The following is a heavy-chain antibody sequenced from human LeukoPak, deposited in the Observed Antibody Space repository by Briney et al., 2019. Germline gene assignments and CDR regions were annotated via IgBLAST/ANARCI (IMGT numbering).Heavy chain of an antibody. D-gene: IGHD5-18*01. V-gene: IGHV3-23*01. CDR3: EKSAGYSYGPYNWFEP. Sequence: GGSLRLSCAASGFTFSNYAMSWVRQAPGKGLEWVSAISGSGGSTYYADSVKGRFTISRDNSKNTLYLQMNSLRAEDTAVYYCEKSAGYSYGPYNWFEPWGQGTLVTVSS. CDR1: GFTFSNYA. CDR2: ISGSGGST. J-gene: IGHJ5*02.